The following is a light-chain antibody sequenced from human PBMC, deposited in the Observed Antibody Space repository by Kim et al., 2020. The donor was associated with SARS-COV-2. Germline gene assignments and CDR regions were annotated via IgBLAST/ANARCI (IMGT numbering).Light chain of an antibody. V-gene: IGLV3-1*01. CDR2: QDT. CDR1: KLGDKY. J-gene: IGLJ3*02. CDR3: QAWDSSTKGV. Sequence: VSPGQTASTTGAEDKLGDKYVCWYQQKPGQSPVLVIYQDTKRPSGIPERFSGSNSEKTATLTISGTQAMDEADYYCQAWDSSTKGVFGGGTQLTVL.